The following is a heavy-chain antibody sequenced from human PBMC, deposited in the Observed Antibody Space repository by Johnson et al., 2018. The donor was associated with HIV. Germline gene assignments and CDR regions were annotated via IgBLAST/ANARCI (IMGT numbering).Heavy chain of an antibody. D-gene: IGHD6-19*01. J-gene: IGHJ3*01. CDR1: GFTFRSYA. V-gene: IGHV3-23*04. CDR3: ATFGYTSGWIVTDDAFDV. Sequence: VQLVESGGGLVQPGGSLRLSCAASGFTFRSYAMSWVRQAPGKGLVWVSAISGSGGSTYYADSVKGRFTISRDNSKNTLYLQMNSLRAEDTAVYYCATFGYTSGWIVTDDAFDVWGHGTLVTVSS. CDR2: ISGSGGST.